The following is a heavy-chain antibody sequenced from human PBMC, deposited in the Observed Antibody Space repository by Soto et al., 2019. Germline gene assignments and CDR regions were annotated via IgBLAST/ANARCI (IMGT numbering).Heavy chain of an antibody. CDR2: IKQDGSEK. CDR3: ARPLEPPRPDAFDI. CDR1: GFTFSSYW. V-gene: IGHV3-7*01. J-gene: IGHJ3*02. Sequence: GGSLRLSCAASGFTFSSYWMSWVRQAPGKGLEWVANIKQDGSEKYYVDSVKGRFTISRDNAKNSLYLQMNSLTDEDTAVYYCARPLEPPRPDAFDIWGQGTMVTVSS. D-gene: IGHD1-1*01.